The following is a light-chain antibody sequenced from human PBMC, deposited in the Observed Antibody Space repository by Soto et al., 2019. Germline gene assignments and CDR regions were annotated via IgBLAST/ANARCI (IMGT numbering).Light chain of an antibody. J-gene: IGKJ1*01. CDR1: QSIGKW. CDR2: DAS. V-gene: IGKV1-5*01. Sequence: IHSTRSPSTLSASVLDMFTITGRAGQSIGKWLAWYQQKPGKAPNLLIYDASTLEGGVPSRFSGSGSGTEFTLTISSLQPDDFATYYCQHYNTSPSTFGQGTKVDI. CDR3: QHYNTSPST.